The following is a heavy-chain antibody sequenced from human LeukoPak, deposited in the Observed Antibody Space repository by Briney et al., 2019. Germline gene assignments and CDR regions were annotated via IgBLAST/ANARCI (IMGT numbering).Heavy chain of an antibody. J-gene: IGHJ4*02. CDR1: GYAFTSYD. Sequence: ASVKVSCKASGYAFTSYDINWVRQATGQGLEWMGWMNPNSGSTGYAQKFQGRVTITRNTSISTAYMELSGLRSEDTAVYYCARGRSTGYPYYFEYWGQGTLVTVSS. CDR2: MNPNSGST. V-gene: IGHV1-8*03. D-gene: IGHD5-12*01. CDR3: ARGRSTGYPYYFEY.